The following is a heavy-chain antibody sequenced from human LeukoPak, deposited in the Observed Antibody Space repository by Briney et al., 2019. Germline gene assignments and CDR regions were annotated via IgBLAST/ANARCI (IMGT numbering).Heavy chain of an antibody. V-gene: IGHV4-39*01. CDR3: ARHGDGYNFFDY. CDR1: GGSISSSSYY. CDR2: IYYSGST. D-gene: IGHD5-24*01. Sequence: PSETLSLTCTVSGGSISSSSYYWGWVRQPPGKGLEWIGSIYYSGSTYYNPSLKSRVTISVDTSKNQFSLKLSSVTAADTAVYYRARHGDGYNFFDYWGQGTLVTVSS. J-gene: IGHJ4*02.